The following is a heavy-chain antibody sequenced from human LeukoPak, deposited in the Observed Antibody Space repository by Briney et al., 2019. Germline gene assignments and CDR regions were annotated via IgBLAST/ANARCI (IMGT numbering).Heavy chain of an antibody. CDR1: GFTFSSYS. D-gene: IGHD6-19*01. V-gene: IGHV3-21*01. CDR3: VRDGEYSTGWYQY. CDR2: ISSTSTYI. J-gene: IGHJ4*02. Sequence: GRSLRLSCAASGFTFSSYSMNWVRQPPGKGLEWVSSISSTSTYISYADSVKGRFTISRDNAKNSLYLQMNSLRAEDTAVYYCVRDGEYSTGWYQYWGQGTLVTVSS.